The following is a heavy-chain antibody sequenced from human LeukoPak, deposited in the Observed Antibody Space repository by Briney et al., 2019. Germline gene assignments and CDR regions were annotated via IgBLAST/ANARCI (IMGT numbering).Heavy chain of an antibody. D-gene: IGHD3-22*01. CDR3: ARDMGNYYDSSGYPEYFDY. CDR2: IKQDGSEK. CDR1: GFTFSSYW. J-gene: IGHJ4*02. Sequence: PGGSLRLSCAASGFTFSSYWMSWVRQAPGKGLEWVANIKQDGSEKYYVDSVKGRFTISRDNAKNSLYLQMNSLRAEDTAVYYCARDMGNYYDSSGYPEYFDYWGQGTLVTVSS. V-gene: IGHV3-7*01.